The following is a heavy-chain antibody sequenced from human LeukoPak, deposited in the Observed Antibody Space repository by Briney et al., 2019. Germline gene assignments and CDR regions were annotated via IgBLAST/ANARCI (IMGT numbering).Heavy chain of an antibody. D-gene: IGHD3-10*01. Sequence: GGSLRLSCAASGFTFSGSAMHWVRQASGKGLEWVGRIRSKANSYATAYAASVKGRFTISRDDSKNTAYLQMNSLKTEDTAVYYCTRQVGENYYFDYWGQGTLVTVSS. CDR3: TRQVGENYYFDY. CDR1: GFTFSGSA. V-gene: IGHV3-73*01. CDR2: IRSKANSYAT. J-gene: IGHJ4*02.